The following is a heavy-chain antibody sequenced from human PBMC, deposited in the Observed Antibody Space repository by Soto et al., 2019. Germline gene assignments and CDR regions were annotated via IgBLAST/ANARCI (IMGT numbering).Heavy chain of an antibody. D-gene: IGHD3-10*01. CDR2: ISFDGNKK. V-gene: IGHV3-30*18. Sequence: QVQLVASGGGGVQPGTSLRLSCAASGFTFRSYGIHGVRQAPGKGLEWVAVISFDGNKKYYADSAKGRFTISRDNSKNSMDLKLNSLRAGDTAGYYCSKEVITSVRVAFYHYGMDVWGQGTTVTVSS. J-gene: IGHJ6*02. CDR3: SKEVITSVRVAFYHYGMDV. CDR1: GFTFRSYG.